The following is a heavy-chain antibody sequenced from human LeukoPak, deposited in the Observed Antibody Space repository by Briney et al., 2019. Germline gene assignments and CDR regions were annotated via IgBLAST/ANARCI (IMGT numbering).Heavy chain of an antibody. D-gene: IGHD6-19*01. Sequence: GRSLRLSCAASGFTFSGYGMHWVRQAPGKGLEWVAVISHDGSNKYYADSVKGRFTISRDNAKNSLYLQMNSLRAEDTAVYYCARIGSGWYWDYWGQGTLVTVSS. CDR3: ARIGSGWYWDY. J-gene: IGHJ4*02. CDR1: GFTFSGYG. CDR2: ISHDGSNK. V-gene: IGHV3-30*03.